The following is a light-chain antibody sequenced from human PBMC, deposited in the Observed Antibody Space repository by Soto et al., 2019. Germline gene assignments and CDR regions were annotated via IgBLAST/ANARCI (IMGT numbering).Light chain of an antibody. J-gene: IGLJ1*01. V-gene: IGLV1-47*01. Sequence: QSVLTQPPSASGTPGQRVTISCSGSSSNIGSNYVYWYQQLPGTAPKLLIYRNNQRPSGVPDRFSGSKSGTSASLAISGLQSEDEADYYCAAWDDSLSGGVFGTGTKGTVL. CDR1: SSNIGSNY. CDR2: RNN. CDR3: AAWDDSLSGGV.